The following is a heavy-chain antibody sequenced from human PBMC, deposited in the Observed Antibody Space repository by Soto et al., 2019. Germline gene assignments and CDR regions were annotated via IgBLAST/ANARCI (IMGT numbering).Heavy chain of an antibody. CDR3: AKDRGGYDLTDY. CDR2: ISGSGGST. D-gene: IGHD5-12*01. V-gene: IGHV3-23*01. J-gene: IGHJ4*02. CDR1: GFTFSSYA. Sequence: EVQLLESGGGLVQPGGSLRLSCAASGFTFSSYAMSWVRQAPGKGLEWGSAISGSGGSTYYADAVKARFTISRDNSKNTLYLQMNSLRAEDTAVYYCAKDRGGYDLTDYWGQGTLVTVSS.